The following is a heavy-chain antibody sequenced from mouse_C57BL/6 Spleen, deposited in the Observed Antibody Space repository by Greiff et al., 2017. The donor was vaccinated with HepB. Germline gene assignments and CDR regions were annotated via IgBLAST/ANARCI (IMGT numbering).Heavy chain of an antibody. CDR2: IDPETGGT. CDR3: TRDSYYFDY. CDR1: GYTFTDYE. Sequence: VKLVESGAELVRPGASVTLSCKASGYTFTDYEMHWVKQTPVHGLEWIGAIDPETGGTAYNQKFKGKAILTADKSSSTAYMELRSLTSEDSAVYYCTRDSYYFDYWGQGTTLTVSS. V-gene: IGHV1-15*01. J-gene: IGHJ2*01.